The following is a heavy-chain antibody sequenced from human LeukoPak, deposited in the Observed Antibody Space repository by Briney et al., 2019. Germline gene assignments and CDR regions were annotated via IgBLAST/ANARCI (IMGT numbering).Heavy chain of an antibody. CDR2: ISSSGSTI. J-gene: IGHJ5*02. D-gene: IGHD6-19*01. Sequence: GGSLRLSCAASGFTFSSYEMNWVRQAPGKGLEWVSYISSSGSTIYYADSVKGRFTISRDNAKNSLYLQMNSLKTDDTAVYYRGRDVSAVAGTAWFDPWGQGTLVTVSS. V-gene: IGHV3-48*03. CDR3: GRDVSAVAGTAWFDP. CDR1: GFTFSSYE.